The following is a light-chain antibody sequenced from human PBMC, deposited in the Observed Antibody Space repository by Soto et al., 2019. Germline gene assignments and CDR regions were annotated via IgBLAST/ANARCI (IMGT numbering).Light chain of an antibody. CDR3: QQYGGSPYT. CDR1: QSVSSNS. V-gene: IGKV3-20*01. J-gene: IGKJ2*01. CDR2: GAS. Sequence: EIVLTQSPGTVSLSPGERVTLSCRASQSVSSNSLAWYQQKPGQAPRLLMSGASRRATGIPDRFSGSGSGTDFTLAISRLEPEDFVVYYCQQYGGSPYTFGQGTKLEIK.